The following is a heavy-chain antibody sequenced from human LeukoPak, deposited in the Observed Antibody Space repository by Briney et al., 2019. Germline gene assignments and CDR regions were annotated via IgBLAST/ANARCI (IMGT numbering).Heavy chain of an antibody. J-gene: IGHJ4*02. CDR3: ARVPRGAVMPQE. V-gene: IGHV3-74*01. CDR2: INTDGSST. CDR1: GFTFSSYW. D-gene: IGHD3-16*01. Sequence: GGSLRLSCAASGFTFSSYWMHWVRQAPGKGLVWVSRINTDGSSTSYADSVKGRFTISRDNAKNTLYLQMNSLRAEDTAVYHCARVPRGAVMPQEWGQGTLVTVSS.